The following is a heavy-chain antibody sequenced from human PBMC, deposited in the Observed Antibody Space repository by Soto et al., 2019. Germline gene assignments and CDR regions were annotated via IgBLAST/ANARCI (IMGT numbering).Heavy chain of an antibody. CDR2: IYYSGRT. D-gene: IGHD1-26*01. V-gene: IGHV4-31*03. Sequence: QVQLQESGPGLVKPSQTLSLTCTVSGGSISSGGYYWSWIRQHPGKGLEWIGYIYYSGRTYYNPSVKSRVTLSVDTSKNQFSLKLSSVTAADTAVYYCARGGSGSYWFDPWGQGTLVTVSS. CDR1: GGSISSGGYY. J-gene: IGHJ5*02. CDR3: ARGGSGSYWFDP.